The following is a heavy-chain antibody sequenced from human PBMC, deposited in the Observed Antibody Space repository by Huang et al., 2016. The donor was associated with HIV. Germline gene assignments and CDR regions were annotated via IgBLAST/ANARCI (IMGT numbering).Heavy chain of an antibody. D-gene: IGHD3-22*01. CDR1: GFSLSTSGVG. Sequence: QITLKESGPTLVKPTQTLTLTCTFSGFSLSTSGVGVGWIRQPPGKALEWLALIYWDDDKRYSPSLKSRLTITKDTSKNQVVLTMTNMDPVDTATYYCAHRRGYYYDSSGYLGGDAFDILGQGTMVTVSS. J-gene: IGHJ3*02. CDR3: AHRRGYYYDSSGYLGGDAFDI. CDR2: IYWDDDK. V-gene: IGHV2-5*02.